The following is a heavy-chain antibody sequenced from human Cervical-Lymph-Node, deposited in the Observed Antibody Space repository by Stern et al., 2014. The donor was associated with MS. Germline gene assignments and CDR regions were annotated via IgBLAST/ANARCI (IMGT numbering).Heavy chain of an antibody. CDR1: GDSLSSNH. D-gene: IGHD3-10*01. CDR3: ARRVRGMDY. V-gene: IGHV4-59*08. J-gene: IGHJ4*02. CDR2: VYYSGST. Sequence: MQLVESGPGLVKPSETLSLTCTVSGDSLSSNHWSWIRQFPGKGLEWIGYVYYSGSTNYNPSLKSRVNISVDMSTNQFSLKLSPGTAADTAVYYCARRVRGMDYWGQGTLVTVSS.